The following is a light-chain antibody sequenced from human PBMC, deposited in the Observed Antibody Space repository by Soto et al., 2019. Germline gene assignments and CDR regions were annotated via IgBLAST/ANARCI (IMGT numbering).Light chain of an antibody. CDR2: KAS. V-gene: IGKV1-5*03. Sequence: LPFTPSPSTLSASVRGRITITFRASQSINGWLAWYQQKPGQAPNLLIYKASTLESGVPSRFSGSGSGTEFTLTVSSLQPDDFATYYCHQYHNFPRTFGQGTKVDIK. J-gene: IGKJ1*01. CDR1: QSINGW. CDR3: HQYHNFPRT.